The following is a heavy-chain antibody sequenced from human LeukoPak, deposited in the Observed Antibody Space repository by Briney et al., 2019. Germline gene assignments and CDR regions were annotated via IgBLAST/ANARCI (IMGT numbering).Heavy chain of an antibody. D-gene: IGHD3-3*01. CDR1: GGSISSYY. CDR2: IYTSGGT. V-gene: IGHV4-4*07. J-gene: IGHJ5*02. Sequence: SETLSLTCTVSGGSISSYYWSWIRQPAGKGLEWIGRIYTSGGTNYNPSLKSRVTISVDKSKNQFSLKLSSVTAADTAVYYCARDKITIFGVGWFDPWGQGTLVTVSS. CDR3: ARDKITIFGVGWFDP.